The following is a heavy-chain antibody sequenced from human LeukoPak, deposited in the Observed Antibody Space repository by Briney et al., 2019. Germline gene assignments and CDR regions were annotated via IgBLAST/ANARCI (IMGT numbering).Heavy chain of an antibody. CDR1: GFTFSSYA. CDR2: ISGSGGST. Sequence: PGGSLRLSCAASGFTFSSYAMSWVRQAPGKGLEWVSAISGSGGSTYYADSVKGRFTVSRDNSKNTLYLQMNSLRAEDTAVYYCAKTYYDFWSGYYVYWGQGTLVTVSS. CDR3: AKTYYDFWSGYYVY. D-gene: IGHD3-3*01. J-gene: IGHJ4*02. V-gene: IGHV3-23*01.